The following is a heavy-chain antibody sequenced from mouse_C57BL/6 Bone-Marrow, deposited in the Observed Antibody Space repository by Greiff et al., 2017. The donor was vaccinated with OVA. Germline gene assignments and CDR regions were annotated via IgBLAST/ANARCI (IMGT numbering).Heavy chain of an antibody. D-gene: IGHD1-1*01. CDR1: GFTFTNYY. CDR3: ARYKGRVAVDYFDY. Sequence: DVHLVESGGGLVQPGDSLSLSCAASGFTFTNYYMSWVRQPPGKALEWLAFIRNKPNGSTTEYSASVKGRFTIARDTSPRILYLQMNALRAEDSATYYCARYKGRVAVDYFDYWGQGTALTVSS. V-gene: IGHV7-3*01. J-gene: IGHJ2*01. CDR2: IRNKPNGSTT.